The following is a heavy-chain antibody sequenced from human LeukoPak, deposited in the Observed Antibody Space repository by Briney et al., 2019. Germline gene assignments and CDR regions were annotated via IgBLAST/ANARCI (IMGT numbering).Heavy chain of an antibody. V-gene: IGHV5-51*01. J-gene: IGHJ1*01. CDR1: GYSFTSYW. Sequence: EESLKISCKGSGYSFTSYWIGWVRQMPGKGLEWMGIIYPGDSDTRYSPSFQGQVTISADKSISTAYLQWSSLKASDTAMYYCARPHQGADSSSWDGNFQHWGQGTLVTVSS. CDR3: ARPHQGADSSSWDGNFQH. D-gene: IGHD6-13*01. CDR2: IYPGDSDT.